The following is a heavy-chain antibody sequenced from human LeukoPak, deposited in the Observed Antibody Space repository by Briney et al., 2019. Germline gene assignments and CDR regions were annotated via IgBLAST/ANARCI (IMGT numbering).Heavy chain of an antibody. D-gene: IGHD3-3*01. Sequence: PSETLSLTCTVSGGSISSSSYYWGWIRQPPGKGLEWIGSIYYSGSTYYNPSLKSRVTISVDTSKNQFSLKLSSVTAADTAVYYCARVAGITIFGVVYYYYMDVWGKGTTVTVSS. J-gene: IGHJ6*03. CDR1: GGSISSSSYY. V-gene: IGHV4-39*07. CDR2: IYYSGST. CDR3: ARVAGITIFGVVYYYYMDV.